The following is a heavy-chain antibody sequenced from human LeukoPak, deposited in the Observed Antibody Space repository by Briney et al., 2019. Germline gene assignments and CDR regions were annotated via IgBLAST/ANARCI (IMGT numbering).Heavy chain of an antibody. CDR1: GFTFSSYA. Sequence: GGSLRLSCAAPGFTFSSYAMSWVRQAPGKGLEWVSAISGSGGSTYYADSVKGRFTISRDNSKNTLYLQMNRLRAEDPAVYYCAKGVSSYDYYDYWGQGTLVTVSS. J-gene: IGHJ4*02. D-gene: IGHD3-22*01. CDR2: ISGSGGST. CDR3: AKGVSSYDYYDY. V-gene: IGHV3-23*01.